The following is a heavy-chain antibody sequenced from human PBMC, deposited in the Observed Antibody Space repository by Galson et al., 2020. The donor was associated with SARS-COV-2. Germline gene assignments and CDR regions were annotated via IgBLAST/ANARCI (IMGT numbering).Heavy chain of an antibody. J-gene: IGHJ5*02. CDR1: GYSFTTYG. D-gene: IGHD6-19*01. Sequence: ASVKVYCKASGYSFTTYGINWVRQAPGQGLEWMGWINTNTGNPTYAQGFTGRFVFSLDTSVTTAFLQISSLQPEDTAVYYCARVATVAGANYFDPWGQETLVTVSS. V-gene: IGHV7-4-1*02. CDR2: INTNTGNP. CDR3: ARVATVAGANYFDP.